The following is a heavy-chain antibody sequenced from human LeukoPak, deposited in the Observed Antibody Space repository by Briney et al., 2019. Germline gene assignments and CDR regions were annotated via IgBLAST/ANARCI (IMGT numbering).Heavy chain of an antibody. CDR3: ARERPLTTGSYFDH. Sequence: SETLSLTCTVSGGSISSSSYYWDWIRQPPGKGLEWMGGIYHDGSTYYSPSLKSRVTISIDTSKNQFSLRVASVTAADTAVYFCARERPLTTGSYFDHWGQGTLVTVSS. V-gene: IGHV4-39*07. D-gene: IGHD4-11*01. CDR2: IYHDGST. J-gene: IGHJ4*02. CDR1: GGSISSSSYY.